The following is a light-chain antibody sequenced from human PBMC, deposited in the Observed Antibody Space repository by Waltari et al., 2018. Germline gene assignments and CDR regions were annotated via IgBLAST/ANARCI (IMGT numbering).Light chain of an antibody. Sequence: QSVMTQQLSMSWTPGQGVTIACSGRSSNIGRDTVNWSQQLPGTAPKLLIYSNDQRPSGVPDRFSGSKSGTSASLAISGLQSDDEADYYCAAWDNSLDAWVFGGGTKLTVL. CDR1: SSNIGRDT. CDR2: SND. CDR3: AAWDNSLDAWV. J-gene: IGLJ3*02. V-gene: IGLV1-44*01.